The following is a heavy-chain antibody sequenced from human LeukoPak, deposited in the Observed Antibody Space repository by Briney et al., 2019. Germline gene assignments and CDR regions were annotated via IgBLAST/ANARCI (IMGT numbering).Heavy chain of an antibody. Sequence: EGSLRLSCAASEFAFSTYNMNWVRQAPGEGLEWVSYISTGSSTTYYADSVKGRFTISRDNVENSLYLQMNSLRDEDTAVYYCARVAAGYSVNYFDYRGQGTLVTVSS. V-gene: IGHV3-48*02. J-gene: IGHJ4*02. CDR2: ISTGSSTT. D-gene: IGHD4-23*01. CDR3: ARVAAGYSVNYFDY. CDR1: EFAFSTYN.